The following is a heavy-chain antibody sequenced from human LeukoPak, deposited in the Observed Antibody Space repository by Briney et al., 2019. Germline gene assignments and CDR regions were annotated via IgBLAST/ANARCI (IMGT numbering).Heavy chain of an antibody. CDR1: GFRFNTYW. J-gene: IGHJ3*02. Sequence: GSLRLSCAASGFRFNTYWMSWVRQAPGKGLEWIGYTYYSGSTNYNPSLKSRVTISVDTSKNQFSLKLSSVTAADTAVYYCAREGAVAGTGDDAFDIWGQGTMVTVSS. D-gene: IGHD6-19*01. V-gene: IGHV4-59*01. CDR2: TYYSGST. CDR3: AREGAVAGTGDDAFDI.